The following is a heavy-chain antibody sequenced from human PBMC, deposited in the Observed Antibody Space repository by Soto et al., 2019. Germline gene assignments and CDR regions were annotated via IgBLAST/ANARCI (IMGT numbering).Heavy chain of an antibody. CDR1: GITLSTYG. CDR3: ARAAYIVVVPAAMNAFDI. J-gene: IGHJ3*02. D-gene: IGHD2-2*01. Sequence: GGSLRLSCTAAGITLSTYGMHWVRQAPGKGLEWVAGISYDGNIKDYADSVKGRFTISRDNSKNTLYVQMNSLRAEDTAVYYCARAAYIVVVPAAMNAFDIWGQGTMVTVSS. CDR2: ISYDGNIK. V-gene: IGHV3-30*03.